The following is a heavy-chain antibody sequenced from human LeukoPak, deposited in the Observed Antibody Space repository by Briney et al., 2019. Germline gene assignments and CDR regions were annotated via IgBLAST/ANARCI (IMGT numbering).Heavy chain of an antibody. Sequence: PGRSLRLSCAASGFTFSSYGMRWVRQAPGKGLEWVAVIWYDGSNKYYADSVKGRFTISRDNSKNTLYLQMNSLRAEDTAVYYCAGGYSYGIDYWGQGTLVTVSS. CDR1: GFTFSSYG. CDR2: IWYDGSNK. D-gene: IGHD5-18*01. V-gene: IGHV3-33*01. J-gene: IGHJ4*02. CDR3: AGGYSYGIDY.